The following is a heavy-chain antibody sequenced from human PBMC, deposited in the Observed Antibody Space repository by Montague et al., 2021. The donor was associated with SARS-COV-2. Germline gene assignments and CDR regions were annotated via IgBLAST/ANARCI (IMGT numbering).Heavy chain of an antibody. CDR3: ARGRRYTGYDSD. D-gene: IGHD5-12*01. CDR2: IYYTGST. J-gene: IGHJ4*02. Sequence: TLSLTCTVSGGSMNSGGYYWSWLRQHPGKGLEWIGYIYYTGSTFYNPSLKSRLTMSVDTSQNQFSLRLISVTAADTAVYYCARGRRYTGYDSDWGQGTLVTVTS. V-gene: IGHV4-31*03. CDR1: GGSMNSGGYY.